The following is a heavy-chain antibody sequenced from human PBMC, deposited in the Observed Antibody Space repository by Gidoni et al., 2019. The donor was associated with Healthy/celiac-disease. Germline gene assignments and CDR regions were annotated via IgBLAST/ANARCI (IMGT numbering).Heavy chain of an antibody. J-gene: IGHJ4*02. Sequence: QVQLVESGGGVVQPGRSLRLSCSASGFTFSSYAMHWVRQAPGKGLEWVAVISYDGSNKYYADSVKGRFTISRDNSKNTLYLQMNSLRAEDTAVYYCAREYSGSYYSDYWGQGTLVTVSS. CDR3: AREYSGSYYSDY. CDR2: ISYDGSNK. CDR1: GFTFSSYA. V-gene: IGHV3-30-3*01. D-gene: IGHD1-26*01.